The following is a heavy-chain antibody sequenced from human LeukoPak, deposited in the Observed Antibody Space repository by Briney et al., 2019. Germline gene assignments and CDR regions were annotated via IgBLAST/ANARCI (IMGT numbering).Heavy chain of an antibody. D-gene: IGHD3-22*01. CDR2: ISSSSSTI. CDR3: ARDPPHYYDSSGSRWFDP. V-gene: IGHV3-48*01. CDR1: GFTFSDYS. Sequence: GGSLRLSCAASGFTFSDYSMNWVRQAPGKGLEWVSYISSSSSTIYYADSVKGRFTISRDNAKKSLYLRMDSLRAEDTAVYYCARDPPHYYDSSGSRWFDPWGQGTLVTVSS. J-gene: IGHJ5*02.